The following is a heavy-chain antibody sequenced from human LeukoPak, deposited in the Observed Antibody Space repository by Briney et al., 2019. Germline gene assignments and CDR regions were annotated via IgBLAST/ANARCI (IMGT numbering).Heavy chain of an antibody. CDR2: ITGSGCDT. CDR3: ARQESMAFAN. V-gene: IGHV3-23*01. J-gene: IGHJ4*02. D-gene: IGHD5-24*01. Sequence: GGSPRLSCAASGFTFNNYAMNWVRQAPGKGLEWVSTITGSGCDTYSADSVKGRLTISRDNSKNTLYLQLNSLRADDTAVYDCARQESMAFANWGQGTLVTVSS. CDR1: GFTFNNYA.